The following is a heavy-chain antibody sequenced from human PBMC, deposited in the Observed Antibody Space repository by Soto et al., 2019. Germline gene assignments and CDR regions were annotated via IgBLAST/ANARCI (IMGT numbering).Heavy chain of an antibody. Sequence: LSCAASGFTFSSYWMHWVRQAPGKGLVWVSRINPDGSATNYAASVNGRFTISRDDSKNSVYLQMNSLKTEDTAVYYCTRAPSYYGSGSYHRGQGTLVTVSS. D-gene: IGHD3-10*01. CDR3: TRAPSYYGSGSYH. V-gene: IGHV3-74*01. CDR1: GFTFSSYW. J-gene: IGHJ4*02. CDR2: INPDGSAT.